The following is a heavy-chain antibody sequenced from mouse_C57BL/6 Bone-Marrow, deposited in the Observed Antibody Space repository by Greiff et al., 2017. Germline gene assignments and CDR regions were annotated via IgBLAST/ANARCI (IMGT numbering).Heavy chain of an antibody. CDR3: TTLAIYYGNYYYAMDY. CDR1: GFNIQDDY. J-gene: IGHJ4*01. Sequence: VQLKESGAELVRPGASVKLSCTASGFNIQDDYMHWVKQRPEQGLEWIGWIDSENGDTEYASKFQGKATITADTSSNTAYLQLSSLTSEDTAVYYCTTLAIYYGNYYYAMDYWGQGTSVTVSS. D-gene: IGHD2-1*01. CDR2: IDSENGDT. V-gene: IGHV14-4*01.